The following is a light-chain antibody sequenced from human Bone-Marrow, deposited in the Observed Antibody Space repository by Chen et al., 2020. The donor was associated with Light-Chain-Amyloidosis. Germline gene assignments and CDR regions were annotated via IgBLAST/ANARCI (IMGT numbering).Light chain of an antibody. V-gene: IGLV3-25*03. CDR3: QSADSSGTYEVI. J-gene: IGLJ2*01. CDR2: RDT. Sequence: YVLTQPPSGSVSPGHPARMICSGDDLPTKYAYWYQQKPGQAPVLVIHRDTERPSGISERFSGSSSGTTATLTISGVQAEDEADYHCQSADSSGTYEVIFDGGTKLTVL. CDR1: DLPTKY.